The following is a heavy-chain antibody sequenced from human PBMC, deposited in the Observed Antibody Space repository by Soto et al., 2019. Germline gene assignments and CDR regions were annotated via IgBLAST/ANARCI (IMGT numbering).Heavy chain of an antibody. D-gene: IGHD3-16*01. CDR2: ISGSSGNA. V-gene: IGHV1-18*01. J-gene: IGHJ4*02. CDR3: AREMAGLGGEYDY. Sequence: QVQLVQSGAEVKNPGASVKVSCKTSGYTFTKYGVGWVRQAPGQELGWMGWISGSSGNANYAEKVQGRITLTTDTSTSTAYIELRSLRSDDTAVYYCAREMAGLGGEYDYWGQGTLVTVSS. CDR1: GYTFTKYG.